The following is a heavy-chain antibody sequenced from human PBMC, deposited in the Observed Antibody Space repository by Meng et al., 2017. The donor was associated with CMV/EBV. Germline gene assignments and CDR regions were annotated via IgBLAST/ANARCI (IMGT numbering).Heavy chain of an antibody. CDR2: MNPNSGNT. V-gene: IGHV1-8*01. D-gene: IGHD4-17*01. J-gene: IGHJ5*02. CDR3: ARGNGDYLFGWFDP. Sequence: ASVKVSCKASGYTFTSYDINWVRQATGQGLEWMGWMNPNSGNTGYAQKFQGRVTMTRNTSVSTAYMELSSLRSEDTAVYYCARGNGDYLFGWFDPWGQGTLVTVSS. CDR1: GYTFTSYD.